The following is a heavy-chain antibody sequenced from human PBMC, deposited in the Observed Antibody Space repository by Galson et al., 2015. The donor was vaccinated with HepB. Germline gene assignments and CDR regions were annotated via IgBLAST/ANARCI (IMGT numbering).Heavy chain of an antibody. J-gene: IGHJ4*02. CDR1: GGSFSGYY. CDR2: INHSGSS. D-gene: IGHD6-13*01. CDR3: AGLSISRNY. Sequence: SETLSLTCDVYGGSFSGYYWSWIRQPPGKGLEWIGQINHSGSSNYNPSLKSRVTISVDTSKNQFSLKLSSVTAADTAVYYCAGLSISRNYWGQGTLVTVSS. V-gene: IGHV4-34*01.